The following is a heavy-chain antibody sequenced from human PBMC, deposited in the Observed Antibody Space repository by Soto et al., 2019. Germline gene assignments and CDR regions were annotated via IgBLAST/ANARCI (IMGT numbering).Heavy chain of an antibody. CDR2: IVVGSGNT. CDR1: GFTFTSSA. D-gene: IGHD6-13*01. V-gene: IGHV1-58*02. J-gene: IGHJ6*03. CDR3: AAGRRRQQLVPRKSHYYMDV. Sequence: SVKVSCKACGFTFTSSAMQWVRQARGQRLEWIGWIVVGSGNTNYAQKFQERVTITRDMSTSTAYMELSSLRSEDTAVYYCAAGRRRQQLVPRKSHYYMDVWGQGTTVTVSS.